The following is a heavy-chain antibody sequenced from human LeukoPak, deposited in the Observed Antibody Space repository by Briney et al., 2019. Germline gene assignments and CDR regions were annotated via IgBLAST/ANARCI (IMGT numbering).Heavy chain of an antibody. CDR2: ISGSGGST. J-gene: IGHJ4*02. CDR3: AKDPLGPSGYQTTRDY. V-gene: IGHV3-23*01. D-gene: IGHD3-22*01. Sequence: GGSLRLSCAASGFTFSSYGMSWVRQAPGKGLEWVSAISGSGGSTYYADSVKGRFTISRDNSKNTLYLQMNGLRAEDTAVYYCAKDPLGPSGYQTTRDYWGQGTLVTVSS. CDR1: GFTFSSYG.